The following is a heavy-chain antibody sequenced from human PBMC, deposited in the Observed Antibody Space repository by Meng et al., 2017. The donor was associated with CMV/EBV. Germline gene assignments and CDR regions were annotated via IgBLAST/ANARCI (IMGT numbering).Heavy chain of an antibody. D-gene: IGHD1-26*01. CDR2: INSDGITT. CDR1: GFTFSSYW. J-gene: IGHJ4*02. CDR3: ARGGDTGSYFDY. V-gene: IGHV3-74*01. Sequence: ETLSLTCAASGFTFSSYWMHWVRQSPGKGLLWVSRINSDGITTSYADSVKGRFTISRDNAKNTLYLQMNSLRAEDTAVYYCARGGDTGSYFDYWAQGTLVTVSS.